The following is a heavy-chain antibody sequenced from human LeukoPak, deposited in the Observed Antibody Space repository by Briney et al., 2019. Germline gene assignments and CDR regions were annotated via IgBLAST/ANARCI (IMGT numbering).Heavy chain of an antibody. V-gene: IGHV4-59*01. J-gene: IGHJ4*02. Sequence: SETLSLTCTVSGGSISSYYWSWIGQPPGKGLEWIGYIYYSGSTNYNPSLKSRVTISVDTSKNQFSLKLSSVTAADMAVYYCARVRAKYDSSGYYYLRFFDYWGQGTLVTVSS. D-gene: IGHD3-22*01. CDR3: ARVRAKYDSSGYYYLRFFDY. CDR2: IYYSGST. CDR1: GGSISSYY.